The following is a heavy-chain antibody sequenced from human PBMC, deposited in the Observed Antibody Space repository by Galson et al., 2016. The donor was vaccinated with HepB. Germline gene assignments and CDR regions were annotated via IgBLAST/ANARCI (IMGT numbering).Heavy chain of an antibody. J-gene: IGHJ6*02. CDR3: ARADGRGGGYYYGMDV. D-gene: IGHD3-10*01. Sequence: SLRLSCAASGFSVSDNYMSWVRQAPGQGLEWVSVMYVDGTTYYADSVHGRFTVSRDNFKHTLYLQMNSLRAEDTAVYYCARADGRGGGYYYGMDVWGQGTTVTVSS. CDR2: MYVDGTT. V-gene: IGHV3-53*01. CDR1: GFSVSDNY.